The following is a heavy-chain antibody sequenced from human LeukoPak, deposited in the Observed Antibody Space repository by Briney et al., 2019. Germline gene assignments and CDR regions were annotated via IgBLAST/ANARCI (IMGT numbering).Heavy chain of an antibody. CDR1: GFTFSSYS. CDR2: ISSSSSYI. CDR3: ARGSYSWDYFDY. J-gene: IGHJ4*02. D-gene: IGHD4-11*01. V-gene: IGHV3-21*01. Sequence: GGSLRLSCAASGFTFSSYSMNWVRQAPGKGLEWVSSISSSSSYIYYADSVKGRFTISRDNAKNPLYLQMNSLRAEDTAVYYCARGSYSWDYFDYWGQGTLVTVSS.